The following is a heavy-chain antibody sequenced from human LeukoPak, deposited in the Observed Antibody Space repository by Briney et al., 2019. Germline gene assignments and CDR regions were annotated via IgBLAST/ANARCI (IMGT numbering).Heavy chain of an antibody. Sequence: GGSLRLSCAAPGLTGSHNYVSWVRQAPGKGLEWVSAIHTSGDTCYADSVKGRFTISRDTSKNTLYLQINSLRVEDTAVYYCIVFSDSNHWGQGTLVTVSS. CDR2: IHTSGDT. CDR1: GLTGSHNY. J-gene: IGHJ5*02. CDR3: IVFSDSNH. V-gene: IGHV3-53*01. D-gene: IGHD2-21*02.